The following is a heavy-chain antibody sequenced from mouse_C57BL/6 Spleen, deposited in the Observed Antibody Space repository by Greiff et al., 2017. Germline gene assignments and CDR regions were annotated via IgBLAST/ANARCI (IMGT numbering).Heavy chain of an antibody. CDR3: AKQGLQLGTFDD. Sequence: EVMLVASGGGLVKPGGSLKLSCAASGFTFSSYTMSWVRQTPEKRLEWVATISGGGGNTSYPDSVKGRFTISRDNAKNTLYLQMSSLRSEDTALYYCAKQGLQLGTFDDWGQGTTLTVSS. D-gene: IGHD4-1*02. J-gene: IGHJ2*01. CDR1: GFTFSSYT. CDR2: ISGGGGNT. V-gene: IGHV5-9*01.